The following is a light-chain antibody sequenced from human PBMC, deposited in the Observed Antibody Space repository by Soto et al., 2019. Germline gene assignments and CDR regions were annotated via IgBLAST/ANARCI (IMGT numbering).Light chain of an antibody. Sequence: EIVMTQSPATLSVSSGERASLSCRASQSLSNSLAWYQQKPGQAPRLLIYGASTRANGIPDRFSGSGFGTDFKLTISSLQSEDSAVYYCQQYNNWPSLTFGGGTKVEI. CDR3: QQYNNWPSLT. J-gene: IGKJ4*02. CDR2: GAS. V-gene: IGKV3-15*01. CDR1: QSLSNS.